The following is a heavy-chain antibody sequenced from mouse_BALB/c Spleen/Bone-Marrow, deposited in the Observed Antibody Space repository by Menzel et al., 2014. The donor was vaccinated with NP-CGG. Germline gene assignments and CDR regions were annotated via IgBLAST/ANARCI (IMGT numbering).Heavy chain of an antibody. Sequence: VHVKQSGAELVKPGASVKLSCTASGFNIKDTYMHWVKQRPEQGLEWIGRIDPANGNTKYDPKFQGKATITADTSSNTAYLQLSSLTSEDTAVDYCAYGSSYDYFDYWGQGTTLTVSS. V-gene: IGHV14-3*02. CDR2: IDPANGNT. CDR3: AYGSSYDYFDY. J-gene: IGHJ2*01. D-gene: IGHD1-1*01. CDR1: GFNIKDTY.